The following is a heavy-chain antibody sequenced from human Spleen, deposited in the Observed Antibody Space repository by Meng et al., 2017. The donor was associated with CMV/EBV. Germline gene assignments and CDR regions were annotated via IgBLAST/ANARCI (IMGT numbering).Heavy chain of an antibody. CDR3: AKGHIVVVPPALDY. CDR2: IYSAGSST. J-gene: IGHJ4*02. D-gene: IGHD2-2*01. CDR1: GFTFSDYY. V-gene: IGHV3-23*03. Sequence: GGSLRLSCAASGFTFSDYYMSWIRQAPGKGLEWVSNIYSAGSSTNYADSVKGRFTISRDNSKNTLYLQMNSLRVEDTAIYYCAKGHIVVVPPALDYWGQGTLVTVSS.